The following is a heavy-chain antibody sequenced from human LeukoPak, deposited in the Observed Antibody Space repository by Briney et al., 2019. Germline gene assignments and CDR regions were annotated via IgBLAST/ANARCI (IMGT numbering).Heavy chain of an antibody. CDR3: AKEVSSDYGDFNDAFDI. V-gene: IGHV3-23*01. CDR2: ISGPGGRT. Sequence: GGSLRVSCAASGLSFSNYAMNWVRQVPGKGLQWVSVISGPGGRTYYADSVKGRFTISRDNSKNTLYLQMNSLRAEDTAVYYCAKEVSSDYGDFNDAFDIWGQGTMVTVSS. J-gene: IGHJ3*02. D-gene: IGHD4-17*01. CDR1: GLSFSNYA.